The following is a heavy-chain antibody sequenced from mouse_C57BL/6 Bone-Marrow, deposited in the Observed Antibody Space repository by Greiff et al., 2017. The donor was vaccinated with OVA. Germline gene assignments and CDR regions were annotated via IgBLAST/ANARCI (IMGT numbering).Heavy chain of an antibody. V-gene: IGHV2-3*01. CDR3: AKTREKTGMDY. CDR1: GFSLTSYG. J-gene: IGHJ4*01. Sequence: VKLMESGPGLVAPSQSLSITCTVSGFSLTSYGVSWVRQPPGKGLEWLGDIWGDGSTNYHSALISRLSIRKDNSKSQVFLKLNSLRTDDTATNYCAKTREKTGMDYWGQGTSVTVSS. CDR2: IWGDGST.